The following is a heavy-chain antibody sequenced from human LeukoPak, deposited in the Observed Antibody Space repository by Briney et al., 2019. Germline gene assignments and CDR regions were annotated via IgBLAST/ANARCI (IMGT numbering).Heavy chain of an antibody. V-gene: IGHV3-9*01. J-gene: IGHJ4*02. CDR3: AKDQYSSGWGYYFDY. CDR2: ISWNSGSI. CDR1: GFTFSSYA. Sequence: GGSLRLSCVASGFTFSSYAMHWVRHAPGKGLEWVSGISWNSGSIGYADSVKGRFTISRDNAKNSLYLQMNSLRAEDTALYYCAKDQYSSGWGYYFDYWGQGTLVTVSS. D-gene: IGHD6-19*01.